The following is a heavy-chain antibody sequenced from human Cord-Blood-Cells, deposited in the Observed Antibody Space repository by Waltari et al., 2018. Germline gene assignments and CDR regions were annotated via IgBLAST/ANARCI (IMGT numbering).Heavy chain of an antibody. CDR3: ARTQMEATLPFGD. J-gene: IGHJ4*02. CDR2: VNPNSGGT. Sequence: QVQLVQSGAEVKKPGASVKVSCKASGYTFTGYYMHWVRQAPGQGVEWMGWVNPNSGGTNYAQKFQGRVTMTRDTSISTAYMELSRLRSDDTAVYYCARTQMEATLPFGDWGQGTLVTVSS. D-gene: IGHD1-1*01. V-gene: IGHV1-2*02. CDR1: GYTFTGYY.